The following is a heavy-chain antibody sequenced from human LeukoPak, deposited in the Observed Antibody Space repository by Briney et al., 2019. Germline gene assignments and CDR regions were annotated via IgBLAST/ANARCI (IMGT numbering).Heavy chain of an antibody. CDR3: ARGPSITVIGNCFDP. J-gene: IGHJ5*02. Sequence: LQTLSLTCTVSGGSISSGGYYWSWLRQNPGKGLEWIGNIYHSGSTSYNPSLKSRVTISVDTSKRQFSLRLTSVTAADTAVYYCARGPSITVIGNCFDPWGQGTLVTVSS. CDR2: IYHSGST. V-gene: IGHV4-31*03. CDR1: GGSISSGGYY. D-gene: IGHD3-10*01.